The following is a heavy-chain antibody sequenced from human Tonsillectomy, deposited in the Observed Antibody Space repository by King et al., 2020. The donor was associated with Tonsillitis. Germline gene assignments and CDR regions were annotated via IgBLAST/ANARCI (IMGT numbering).Heavy chain of an antibody. V-gene: IGHV4-59*01. J-gene: IGHJ3*02. CDR3: ARDSFFDAFDI. CDR2: ISYSGST. Sequence: VQLQESGPGLVKPSETLSLTCTVSGGSISSFYWNWIRQPPGKGLEWIGYISYSGSTNYNPSLKSRVTISVDTSKNQFSLRLSSVTAADTAVYYCARDSFFDAFDIWGQGTMVTVSS. D-gene: IGHD2-15*01. CDR1: GGSISSFY.